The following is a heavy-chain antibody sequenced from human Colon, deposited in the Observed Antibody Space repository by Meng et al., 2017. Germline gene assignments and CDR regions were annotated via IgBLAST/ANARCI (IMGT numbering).Heavy chain of an antibody. J-gene: IGHJ5*02. D-gene: IGHD6-19*01. Sequence: VQLPQGGAGLLKPSETLSLTCAVHGVSFSGYSWSWIRQPPGKGLEWIGEINHSGSTNYNPSLKSRVTISVDTSKNQFSLKLSSVTAADTAVYYCARERLSSGWYGGRWFDPWGQGTLVTVSS. CDR2: INHSGST. CDR1: GVSFSGYS. V-gene: IGHV4-34*01. CDR3: ARERLSSGWYGGRWFDP.